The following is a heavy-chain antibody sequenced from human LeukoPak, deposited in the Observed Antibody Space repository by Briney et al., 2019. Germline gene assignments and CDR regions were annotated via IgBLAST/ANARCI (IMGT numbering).Heavy chain of an antibody. CDR2: MNPNSGNT. CDR3: ARGRGIAARSRYYFDY. J-gene: IGHJ4*02. Sequence: GASVKVSCKASGYTFTSYDINWVGQATGQGLEWMGWMNPNSGNTGYAQKFQGRVTMTRNTSISTAYMELSSLRSEDTAVYYCARGRGIAARSRYYFDYWGQGTLVTVSS. CDR1: GYTFTSYD. V-gene: IGHV1-8*01. D-gene: IGHD6-6*01.